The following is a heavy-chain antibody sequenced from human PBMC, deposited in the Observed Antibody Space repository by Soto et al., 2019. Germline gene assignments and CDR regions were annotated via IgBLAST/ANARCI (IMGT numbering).Heavy chain of an antibody. D-gene: IGHD2-2*01. CDR3: ARVWVVVVPAASNAGNWFDP. J-gene: IGHJ5*02. Sequence: SETLSLTXTVSGGSISSGGYYWSWIRQHPGKGLEWIGYICYSGSTYYNPSLKSRVTISVDTSKNQFSLKLSSVTAADTAVYYCARVWVVVVPAASNAGNWFDPWGQGTLVTVSS. CDR2: ICYSGST. CDR1: GGSISSGGYY. V-gene: IGHV4-31*02.